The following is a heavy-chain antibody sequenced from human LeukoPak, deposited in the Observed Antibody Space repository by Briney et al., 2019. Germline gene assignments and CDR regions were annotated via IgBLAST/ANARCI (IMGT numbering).Heavy chain of an antibody. V-gene: IGHV1-18*01. CDR2: ISAYNGDA. CDR1: GYTFTSYV. CDR3: AREDYYYYYMDV. J-gene: IGHJ6*03. Sequence: ASVKVSCKASGYTFTSYVINWGGQATGQGLEWMGWISAYNGDANYAQKLQGRVTMTTDTSTSTAYMELRSLRSDDTAVYYCAREDYYYYYMDVWGKGTTLTISS.